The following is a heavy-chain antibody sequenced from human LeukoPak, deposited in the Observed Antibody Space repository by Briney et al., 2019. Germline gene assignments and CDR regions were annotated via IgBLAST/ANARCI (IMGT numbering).Heavy chain of an antibody. CDR2: ISGSSDST. V-gene: IGHV3-23*01. CDR1: GFTFSSYG. J-gene: IGHJ3*02. D-gene: IGHD5-12*01. CDR3: AKDGGYEAFDAFDI. Sequence: PGGSLRLSCAASGFTFSSYGMHWVRQAPGKGLEWVSGISGSSDSTYYADSVKGRFTISRDNSKNTLYLQMNSLRAEDTAVYYCAKDGGYEAFDAFDIWGQGTMVTVSS.